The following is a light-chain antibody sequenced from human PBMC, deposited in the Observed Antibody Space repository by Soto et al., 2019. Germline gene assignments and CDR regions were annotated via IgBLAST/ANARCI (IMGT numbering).Light chain of an antibody. Sequence: DIQMTQSPSTLSASPGERATLSCRASQSVNNWLAWYQQKPAEAPTRLIYQASTIKSGVPTKCSGSGCSTEFTLPISSLLQDDFAADYCRHYNSYSEAFGQGTKVDI. J-gene: IGKJ1*01. CDR3: RHYNSYSEA. V-gene: IGKV1-5*03. CDR2: QAS. CDR1: QSVNNW.